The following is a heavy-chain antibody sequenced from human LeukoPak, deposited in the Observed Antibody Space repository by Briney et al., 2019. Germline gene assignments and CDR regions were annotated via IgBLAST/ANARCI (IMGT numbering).Heavy chain of an antibody. CDR2: ISSSGSTI. CDR3: AREGGGNSLNY. V-gene: IGHV3-48*03. D-gene: IGHD4-23*01. CDR1: GFTFSSYE. Sequence: PGGSLRLSCAASGFTFSSYEINWVRQAPGKGLEWVSYISSSGSTIYYADSVKGRFTISRDNAKNSLYLQMNSLRAEDTAVYYCAREGGGNSLNYWGQGTLVTVSS. J-gene: IGHJ4*02.